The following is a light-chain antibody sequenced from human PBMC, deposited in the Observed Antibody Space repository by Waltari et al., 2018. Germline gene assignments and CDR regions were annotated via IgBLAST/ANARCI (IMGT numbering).Light chain of an antibody. CDR3: QQSNSTPFT. V-gene: IGKV1-39*01. J-gene: IGKJ2*01. CDR1: QNISSY. Sequence: IQLTQSPSSLPASVGDRVTITCRASQNISSYLNWYQQRPGKAPKLLIYDASNLHSGVPSRFSGSGSGTEFTLTTSSLQPEDFATYYCQQSNSTPFTFGQGTKLEIK. CDR2: DAS.